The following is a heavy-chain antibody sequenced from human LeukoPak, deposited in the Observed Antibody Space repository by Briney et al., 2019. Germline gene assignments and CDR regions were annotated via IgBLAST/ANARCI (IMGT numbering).Heavy chain of an antibody. CDR3: ARAATEAYDSSGPWHHDAFDI. J-gene: IGHJ3*02. V-gene: IGHV3-30*03. Sequence: GGSLRLSCAASGFTFSSYSMNWVRQAPGKGLEWVAVISYDGSNKYYADSVKGRFTISRDNSKNTLYLQMNSLRAEDTAVYYCARAATEAYDSSGPWHHDAFDIWGQGTMVTVSS. CDR1: GFTFSSYS. CDR2: ISYDGSNK. D-gene: IGHD3-22*01.